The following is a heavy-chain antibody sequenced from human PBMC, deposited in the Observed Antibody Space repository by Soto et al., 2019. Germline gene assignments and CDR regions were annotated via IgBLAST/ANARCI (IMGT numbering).Heavy chain of an antibody. CDR3: ARNAGYLPDY. Sequence: PSETLSLTCAVSGGSFTSNNWWTWVRQPPGQGLEWIGEIYRTGSTYYNPSLKSRVTISXXXXXXQXSXKLXXVTAADTAVYYCARNAGYLPDYWGQGTLVTVSS. CDR2: IYRTGST. V-gene: IGHV4-4*02. CDR1: GGSFTSNNW. D-gene: IGHD6-25*01. J-gene: IGHJ4*02.